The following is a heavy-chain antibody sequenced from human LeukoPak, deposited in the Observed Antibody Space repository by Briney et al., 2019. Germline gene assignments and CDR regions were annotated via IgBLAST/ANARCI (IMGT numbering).Heavy chain of an antibody. J-gene: IGHJ4*02. V-gene: IGHV3-13*01. Sequence: QPLGSLRLSCAASGFTFRKDDFHWVRQAPGKGLEWVAAIGVTGDTYYADSVKGRFTISRDNSKNTLYLQMNSLRAEDTAVYYCARDRRSSSWRNFDYWGQGTLVTVSS. CDR1: GFTFRKDD. CDR2: IGVTGDT. D-gene: IGHD6-13*01. CDR3: ARDRRSSSWRNFDY.